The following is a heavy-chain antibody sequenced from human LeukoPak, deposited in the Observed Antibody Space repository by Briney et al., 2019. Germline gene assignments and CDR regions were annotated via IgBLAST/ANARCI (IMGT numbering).Heavy chain of an antibody. CDR1: GFTFSSYG. J-gene: IGHJ4*02. V-gene: IGHV3-30*02. CDR3: AKVAMVRGGPFDY. CDR2: IRYDGSNK. Sequence: GGSLRLSCAASGFTFSSYGMHWVRQAPGKGLEWVAFIRYDGSNKYYADSVKGRFTISRDNSKNTLYLQMNSLRAEDTAVYYCAKVAMVRGGPFDYWGQGTLVTVSS. D-gene: IGHD3-10*01.